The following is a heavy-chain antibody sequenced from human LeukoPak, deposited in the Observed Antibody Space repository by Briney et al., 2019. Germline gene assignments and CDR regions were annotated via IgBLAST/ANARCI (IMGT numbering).Heavy chain of an antibody. CDR1: GYTFTNYG. Sequence: ASVKVSCKASGYTFTNYGISWVRQAPGQGLEWMGWISAHNGTRNYAQKHEDRVTMTTDTSTSTAYMELRSLRSEDTAVYYCARRSTLYSSGRFYFDYWGQGTLVTVSS. J-gene: IGHJ4*02. CDR2: ISAHNGTR. D-gene: IGHD6-19*01. CDR3: ARRSTLYSSGRFYFDY. V-gene: IGHV1-18*01.